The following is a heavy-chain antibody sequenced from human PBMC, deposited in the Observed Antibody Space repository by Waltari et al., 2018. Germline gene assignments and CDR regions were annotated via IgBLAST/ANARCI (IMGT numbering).Heavy chain of an antibody. Sequence: QVQLVQSGAEVKKPGASVKVSCKTSGYPFTSYYMHWVRQAPGQGLEWMGWINTRNGGTNYAQKYQGRGTMTRDTSISTAYMELSRLISNDTAVYYCARTYQSGSYSDYWGQGTPVTVSS. CDR2: INTRNGGT. CDR3: ARTYQSGSYSDY. V-gene: IGHV1-2*02. CDR1: GYPFTSYY. J-gene: IGHJ4*02. D-gene: IGHD1-26*01.